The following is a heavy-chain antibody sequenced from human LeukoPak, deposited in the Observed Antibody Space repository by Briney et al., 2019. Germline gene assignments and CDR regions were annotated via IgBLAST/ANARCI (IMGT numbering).Heavy chain of an antibody. V-gene: IGHV4-59*01. J-gene: IGHJ2*01. CDR2: IYYSGST. CDR1: GGSFSGYY. D-gene: IGHD6-19*01. Sequence: PSETLSLTCAVYGGSFSGYYWSWIRQPPGKGLEWIGYIYYSGSTNYNPSLKSRVTISVDTSKNQFSLKLSSVTAADTAVYYCARTYSSGWSKGYFDLWGRGTLVTASS. CDR3: ARTYSSGWSKGYFDL.